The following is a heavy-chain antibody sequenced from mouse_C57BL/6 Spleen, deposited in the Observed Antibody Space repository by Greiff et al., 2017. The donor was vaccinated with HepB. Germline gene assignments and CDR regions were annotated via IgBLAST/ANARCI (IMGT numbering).Heavy chain of an antibody. CDR1: GFTFTDYY. Sequence: EVNVVESGGGLVQPGGSLSLSCAASGFTFTDYYMSWVRQPPGKALEWLGFIRNKANGYTTEYSAPVKGRFTISRDNSQSILYLQMNALRAEDSATYYCARYVINWYFDVWGTGTTVTVSS. J-gene: IGHJ1*03. V-gene: IGHV7-3*01. CDR2: IRNKANGYTT. D-gene: IGHD2-4*01. CDR3: ARYVINWYFDV.